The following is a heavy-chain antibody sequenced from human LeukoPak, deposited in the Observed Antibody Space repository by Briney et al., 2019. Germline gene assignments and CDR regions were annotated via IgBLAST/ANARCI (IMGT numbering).Heavy chain of an antibody. CDR1: GCSISSGSYY. CDR3: ARDLYYYDSSGYYLWGFDI. CDR2: IYTSGST. Sequence: SQTLSLTCTVSGCSISSGSYYWSWIRQPAGKGLEWIGRIYTSGSTNYNPSLKSRVTISVDTSKNQFSLKLSSVTAADTAVYYCARDLYYYDSSGYYLWGFDIWGQGTMVTVSS. V-gene: IGHV4-61*02. D-gene: IGHD3-22*01. J-gene: IGHJ3*02.